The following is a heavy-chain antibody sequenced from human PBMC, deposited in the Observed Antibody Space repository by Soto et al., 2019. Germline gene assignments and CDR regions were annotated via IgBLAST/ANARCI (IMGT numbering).Heavy chain of an antibody. V-gene: IGHV3-7*03. CDR1: GFTFSSSW. CDR3: AKDATYATSWFYAVH. Sequence: GGSLRLSCAASGFTFSSSWMGWVRQAPGKGLEWVANIKEDGIDEYYVDSVKGRFTISRDNSKNTVYLQMNSLRAEDTAIYYCAKDATYATSWFYAVHWGQGTLVTVSS. CDR2: IKEDGIDE. D-gene: IGHD2-2*01. J-gene: IGHJ4*02.